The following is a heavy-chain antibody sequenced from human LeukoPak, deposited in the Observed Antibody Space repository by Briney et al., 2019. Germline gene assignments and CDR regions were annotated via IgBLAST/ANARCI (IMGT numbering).Heavy chain of an antibody. Sequence: VASVKVSCKASGYTFTGYYMHWVRQAPGQGLEWMGWINPNSGGTNYAQKFQGRVTMTRDTSISTAYMELSRLRSDDTAVYYCARTTSAGSGAYYDFWSGYYGENWFDPWGQGTLVTVSS. V-gene: IGHV1-2*02. D-gene: IGHD3-3*01. J-gene: IGHJ5*02. CDR1: GYTFTGYY. CDR2: INPNSGGT. CDR3: ARTTSAGSGAYYDFWSGYYGENWFDP.